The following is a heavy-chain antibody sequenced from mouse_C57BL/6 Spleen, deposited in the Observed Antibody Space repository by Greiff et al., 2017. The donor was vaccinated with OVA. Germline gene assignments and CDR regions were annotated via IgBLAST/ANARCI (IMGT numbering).Heavy chain of an antibody. CDR3: ALYYDYAWYFDV. D-gene: IGHD2-4*01. J-gene: IGHJ1*03. CDR2: ISYDGSN. Sequence: EVQLQESGPGLVKPSQSLSLTCSVTGYSITSGYYWNWIRQFPGNKLEWMGYISYDGSNNYNPSLKNRISITRDTSKNQFFLKLNSVTTEDTATYYCALYYDYAWYFDVWGTGTTVTVSS. CDR1: GYSITSGYY. V-gene: IGHV3-6*01.